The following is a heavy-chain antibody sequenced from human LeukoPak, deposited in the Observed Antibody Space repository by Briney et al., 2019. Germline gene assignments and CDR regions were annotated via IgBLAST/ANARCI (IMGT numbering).Heavy chain of an antibody. CDR1: GGSISSSNW. CDR2: IYHSGST. CDR3: ARDSSGIVATHDGDAFDI. J-gene: IGHJ3*02. Sequence: SGTLSLTCAVSGGSISSSNWWSWVRQPPGKGLEWIGEIYHSGSTNYNPSLKSRVTISVDKSKNQFSLKLSSVTAADTAVYYCARDSSGIVATHDGDAFDIWGQGTMVTVSS. D-gene: IGHD5-12*01. V-gene: IGHV4-4*02.